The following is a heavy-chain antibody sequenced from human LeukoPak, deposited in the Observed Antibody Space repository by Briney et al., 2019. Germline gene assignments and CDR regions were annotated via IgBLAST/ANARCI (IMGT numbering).Heavy chain of an antibody. V-gene: IGHV4-59*01. D-gene: IGHD1-14*01. CDR2: IYYSGST. CDR1: GGSISSYY. CDR3: ARVGGTNFYYYGMDV. Sequence: SETLSLTCTVSGGSISSYYWSWIRQPPGKGLEWIGYIYYSGSTNYNPSLKSRVTISVDTSKNQFSLRLSSVTAADTAVYYCARVGGTNFYYYGMDVWGQGATVTVSS. J-gene: IGHJ6*02.